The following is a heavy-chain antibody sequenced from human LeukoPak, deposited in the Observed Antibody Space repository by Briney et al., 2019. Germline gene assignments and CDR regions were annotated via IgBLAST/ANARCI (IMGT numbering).Heavy chain of an antibody. CDR2: IYYSGGT. V-gene: IGHV4-59*08. CDR1: GGSISSYY. CDR3: ARLSQL. D-gene: IGHD2-2*01. J-gene: IGHJ4*02. Sequence: SETLSLTCTVSGGSISSYYWSWIRQPPGKGLEWIGYIYYSGGTDYNPSLKSRVTISVDTSKNQFSLKVSTVTAADTAVYYCARLSQLWGQGTLVTVSS.